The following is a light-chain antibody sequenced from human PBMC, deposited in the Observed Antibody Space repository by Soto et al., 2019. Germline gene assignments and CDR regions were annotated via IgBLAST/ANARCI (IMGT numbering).Light chain of an antibody. CDR3: QQSYSTPLT. Sequence: DIQMTQSPSSLSASAGDRVTITCRASQGIGTYLNWYQQKPWKAPKLLIYAASSLQSGVPSRFSGSGSRTDFTLTVSSLQPEDFATYYCQQSYSTPLTFGGGTKVEIK. V-gene: IGKV1-39*01. CDR1: QGIGTY. CDR2: AAS. J-gene: IGKJ4*01.